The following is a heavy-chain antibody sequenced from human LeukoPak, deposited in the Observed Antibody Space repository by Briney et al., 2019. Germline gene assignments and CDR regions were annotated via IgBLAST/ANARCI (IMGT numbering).Heavy chain of an antibody. CDR1: GFTFSSYA. CDR2: ISYDGSNK. D-gene: IGHD2-21*02. CDR3: ARDGVHCGGDCYSVDYYYGMDV. J-gene: IGHJ6*02. Sequence: GGYLRLSCAASGFTFSSYAMHWVRQAPGKGLEWVAVISYDGSNKYYADSVKGRFTISRDNSKNTLYLQMNSLRAEDTAVYYCARDGVHCGGDCYSVDYYYGMDVWGQGTTVTVSS. V-gene: IGHV3-30*04.